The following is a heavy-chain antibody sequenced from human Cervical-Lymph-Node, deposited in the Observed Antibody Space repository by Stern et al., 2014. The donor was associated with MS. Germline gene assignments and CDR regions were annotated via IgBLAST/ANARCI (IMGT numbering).Heavy chain of an antibody. CDR3: ARVPDSDFWSGPGMDV. CDR1: GGTFSTYA. CDR2: LIPMFGTA. J-gene: IGHJ6*02. D-gene: IGHD3-3*01. Sequence: VQLEESGAEVKQPGSSVKVSCEASGGTFSTYAVSWLRQAPGQGLEWMAGLIPMFGTADYAQNFQGRVTFTADESTSTAYMELSSLRSEDTAVYYCARVPDSDFWSGPGMDVWGQGTTVTVSS. V-gene: IGHV1-69*01.